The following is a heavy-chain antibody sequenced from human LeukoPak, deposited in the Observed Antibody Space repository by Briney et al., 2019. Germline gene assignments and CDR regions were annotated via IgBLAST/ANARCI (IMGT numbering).Heavy chain of an antibody. CDR1: GGTFSSYA. J-gene: IGHJ3*02. Sequence: VKVSCKASGGTFSSYAISWVRQAPGQGLEWMGGIIPIFGTANYAQKFQGRVTITADESTSTAYMELSSLRSEDTAVYYCARDVYDSSGNFALFLDIWGQGTMVTVSS. CDR2: IIPIFGTA. D-gene: IGHD3-22*01. CDR3: ARDVYDSSGNFALFLDI. V-gene: IGHV1-69*13.